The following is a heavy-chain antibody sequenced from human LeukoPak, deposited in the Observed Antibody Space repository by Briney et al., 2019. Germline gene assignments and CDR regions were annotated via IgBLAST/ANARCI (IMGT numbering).Heavy chain of an antibody. D-gene: IGHD2/OR15-2a*01. CDR3: ARDTPLYADSPDAFDI. Sequence: GGSLRLSCAASGFSFSSYEMNWVRQAPGKGLEWVSYIGSSGSTVYYADSVKGRFTTSRDNAKNSLYLQMNSLRDEDTAVYYCARDTPLYADSPDAFDIWGQGTMVTVSS. J-gene: IGHJ3*02. V-gene: IGHV3-48*03. CDR1: GFSFSSYE. CDR2: IGSSGSTV.